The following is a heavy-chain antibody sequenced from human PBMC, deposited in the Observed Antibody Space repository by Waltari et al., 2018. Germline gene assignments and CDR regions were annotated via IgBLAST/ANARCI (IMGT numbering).Heavy chain of an antibody. CDR1: GFTVSSNY. D-gene: IGHD3-9*01. Sequence: EVQLVESGGGLIQPGGSLRLSCAASGFTVSSNYMSWVRQAPGKGLEWVSVIYSGGSTYYAESVKGRFTISRDNSKNTLYLQMNSLRAEDTAVYYCARDFEGNYFDYWGQGTLVTVSS. J-gene: IGHJ4*02. CDR2: IYSGGST. CDR3: ARDFEGNYFDY. V-gene: IGHV3-53*01.